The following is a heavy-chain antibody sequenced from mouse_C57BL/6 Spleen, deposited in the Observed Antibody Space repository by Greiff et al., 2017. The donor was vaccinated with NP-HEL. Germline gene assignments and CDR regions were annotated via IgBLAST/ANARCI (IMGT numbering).Heavy chain of an antibody. CDR1: GFTFTDYY. CDR2: IRNKANGYTT. CDR3: ARDEGYYDYFDY. J-gene: IGHJ2*01. V-gene: IGHV7-3*01. Sequence: EVMLVESGGGLVQPGGSLSLSCAASGFTFTDYYMSWVRQPPGKALEWLGFIRNKANGYTTEYSASVKGRFTISRDNSQSILYLQMSALRAEDSATYYCARDEGYYDYFDYWGQGTTLTVSS. D-gene: IGHD2-3*01.